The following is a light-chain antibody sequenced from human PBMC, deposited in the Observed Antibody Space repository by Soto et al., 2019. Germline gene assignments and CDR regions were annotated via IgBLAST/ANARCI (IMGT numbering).Light chain of an antibody. Sequence: QPVLTQPASVSGSPGQSITISCTGTSSDVGGYDFVSWYQQRQGKAPKLIIYDVSNRPSGVSNRFSGSKSGNTASLTISGLQAEDEADYYCTSYTRSDIGVFGGGTKLTVL. V-gene: IGLV2-14*01. CDR1: SSDVGGYDF. CDR3: TSYTRSDIGV. CDR2: DVS. J-gene: IGLJ3*02.